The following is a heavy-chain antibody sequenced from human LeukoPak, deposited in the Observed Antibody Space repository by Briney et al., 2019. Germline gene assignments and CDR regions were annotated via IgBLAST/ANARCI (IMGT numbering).Heavy chain of an antibody. V-gene: IGHV3-66*01. Sequence: GGSLRLSCAASGFTVSSNYMSWVRQAPGKGLEWVSVIYSGGSTYYADSVKGRFTISRDNSKNTLYLQMNSLRAEDTAVYYCASTFFHYYYDSSGYYIWGQGILVTVSS. CDR1: GFTVSSNY. D-gene: IGHD3-22*01. CDR2: IYSGGST. CDR3: ASTFFHYYYDSSGYYI. J-gene: IGHJ4*02.